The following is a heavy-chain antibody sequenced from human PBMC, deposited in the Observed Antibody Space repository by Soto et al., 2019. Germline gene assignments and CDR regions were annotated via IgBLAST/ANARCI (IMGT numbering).Heavy chain of an antibody. D-gene: IGHD4-17*01. J-gene: IGHJ4*02. CDR2: INAGNGNT. V-gene: IGHV1-3*01. CDR1: GYTFTSYA. Sequence: QVQLVQSGAEVKKPGASVKVSCKASGYTFTSYAMHWVRQAPGQRLEWMGWINAGNGNTKYSQKFQGRVTITRDTSASTAYMDLSSLRSEDTAVYYCARTVTTRRYYFDYWGQGTLVTVSS. CDR3: ARTVTTRRYYFDY.